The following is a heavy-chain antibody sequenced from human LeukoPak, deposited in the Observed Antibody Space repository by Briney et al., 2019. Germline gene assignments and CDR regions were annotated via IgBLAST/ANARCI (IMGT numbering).Heavy chain of an antibody. Sequence: SETLSLTCAVYGGSFSGYYWSWIRQPPGKGLEWIGEINHSGSTNYNPSLKSRVTISVDTSKNQFSLKLSSVTAADTAVYYCARVAYGYSYGYEPWGQGTLVTVSS. V-gene: IGHV4-34*01. CDR2: INHSGST. CDR3: ARVAYGYSYGYEP. D-gene: IGHD5-18*01. J-gene: IGHJ5*02. CDR1: GGSFSGYY.